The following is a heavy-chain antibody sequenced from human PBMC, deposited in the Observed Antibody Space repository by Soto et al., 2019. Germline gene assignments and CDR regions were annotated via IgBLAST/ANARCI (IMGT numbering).Heavy chain of an antibody. CDR1: GGSVSSSHYY. CDR2: IYHTGNT. V-gene: IGHV4-61*01. J-gene: IGHJ4*02. Sequence: SETLSLTCTVSGGSVSSSHYYWSWIRQPPGKGLEWIGYIYHTGNTNYSPSLKSRLAISVDTSRNQFSLKLTSVTVADTAVYYCASYRGALYFESWGPGILVTVSS. D-gene: IGHD3-16*01. CDR3: ASYRGALYFES.